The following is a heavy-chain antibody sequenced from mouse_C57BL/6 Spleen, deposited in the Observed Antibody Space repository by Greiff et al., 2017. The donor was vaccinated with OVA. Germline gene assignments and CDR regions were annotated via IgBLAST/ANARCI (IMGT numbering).Heavy chain of an antibody. CDR1: GYTFTSYW. CDR3: TSLGSSYDYFDY. J-gene: IGHJ2*01. V-gene: IGHV1-5*01. D-gene: IGHD1-1*01. CDR2: IYPGNSDT. Sequence: EVQLQQSGTVLARPGASVKMSCKTSGYTFTSYWMHWVKQRPGQGLEWIGAIYPGNSDTSYNQKFKGKAKLTAVTSASTADMELSSLTNEDSAVYYCTSLGSSYDYFDYWGQGTTLTVSS.